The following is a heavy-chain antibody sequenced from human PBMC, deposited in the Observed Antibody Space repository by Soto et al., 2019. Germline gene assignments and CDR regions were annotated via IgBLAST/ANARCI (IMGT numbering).Heavy chain of an antibody. J-gene: IGHJ6*02. CDR2: IIPIFGTA. CDR1: GGTFSSYA. CDR3: ARVRITIFAVGRPLRDYYYGMDV. V-gene: IGHV1-69*06. Sequence: SVKVSCKASGGTFSSYAISWVRQAPGQGLEWMGGIIPIFGTANYAQKFQGRVTITADKSTSTAYMELSSLRSEDTAVYYCARVRITIFAVGRPLRDYYYGMDVWGQGTTVTVSS. D-gene: IGHD3-3*01.